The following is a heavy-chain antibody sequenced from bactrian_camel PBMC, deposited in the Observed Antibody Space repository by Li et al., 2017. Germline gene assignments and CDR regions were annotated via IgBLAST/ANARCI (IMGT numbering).Heavy chain of an antibody. D-gene: IGHD3*01. CDR2: VYFGGGRT. CDR3: ARPFVRLNGADFGY. CDR1: GYTYSSNG. V-gene: IGHV3S40*01. J-gene: IGHJ6*01. Sequence: VQLVESGGGSVQPGGSLRLSCDASGYTYSSNGMGWFRQAPGKEREGVAFVYFGGGRTYYADSVKGRFTISQDNAKNTVYLQMNSLKPEDTATYYCARPFVRLNGADFGYWGQGTQVTVS.